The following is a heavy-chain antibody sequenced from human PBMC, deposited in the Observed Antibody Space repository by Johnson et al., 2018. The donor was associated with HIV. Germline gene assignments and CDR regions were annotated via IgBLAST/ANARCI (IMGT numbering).Heavy chain of an antibody. Sequence: EVQLVESGGGVVQPGTSLRLSCAASGFTFSSYGMHWVRQAPGKGLEWISYIGSCGSTYYADSVKGRFTISRDNAKNSLYLQMNSLRAEDTAVYYCARGGAYCGGDCNAFDIWGQGTMVTVSS. CDR1: GFTFSSYG. CDR3: ARGGAYCGGDCNAFDI. V-gene: IGHV3-21*05. CDR2: IGSCGST. D-gene: IGHD2-21*02. J-gene: IGHJ3*02.